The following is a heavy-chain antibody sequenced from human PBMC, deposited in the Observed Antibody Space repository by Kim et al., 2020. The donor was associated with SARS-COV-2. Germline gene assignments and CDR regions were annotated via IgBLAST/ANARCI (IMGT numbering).Heavy chain of an antibody. CDR3: ARGGSNTWRAPFDI. D-gene: IGHD6-13*01. J-gene: IGHJ3*02. V-gene: IGHV3-74*01. Sequence: ADSVKGRFTISRDNAKNTLYLQMNSLSVEDTAVYYCARGGSNTWRAPFDIWGKGAMVTVSS.